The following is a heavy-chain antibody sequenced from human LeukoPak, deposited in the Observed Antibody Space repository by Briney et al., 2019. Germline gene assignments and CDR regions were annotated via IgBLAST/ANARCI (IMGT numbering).Heavy chain of an antibody. Sequence: SETLSLTCTVSGGSISSGSYYWSWIRQPAGKRLEWIGRIYTSGSTNYNPSLKSRVTISVDTSKNQFSLKLSSVTAADTAVYYCARGPTYCSSSSCLQGEWGQGTLVTVSS. CDR3: ARGPTYCSSSSCLQGE. CDR1: GGSISSGSYY. D-gene: IGHD2-15*01. CDR2: IYTSGST. V-gene: IGHV4-61*02. J-gene: IGHJ4*02.